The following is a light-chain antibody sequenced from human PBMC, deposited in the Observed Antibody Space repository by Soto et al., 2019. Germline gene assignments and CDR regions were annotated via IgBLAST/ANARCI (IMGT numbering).Light chain of an antibody. Sequence: QSALTQPPSASGTPGQRVTISCSGGDSNIGSNSVYWYQHLPRMAPKLLIYYNNQRPSGVPDRFSGSRSGTSASLAIVGLRSEDEAVYYCAAWDASLSACVFGNGTKVTVL. CDR1: DSNIGSNS. CDR3: AAWDASLSACV. CDR2: YNN. J-gene: IGLJ1*01. V-gene: IGLV1-47*02.